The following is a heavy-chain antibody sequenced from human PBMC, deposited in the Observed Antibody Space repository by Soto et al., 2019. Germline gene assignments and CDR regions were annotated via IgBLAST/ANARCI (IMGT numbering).Heavy chain of an antibody. D-gene: IGHD1-26*01. J-gene: IGHJ4*02. CDR1: GFTFSDHY. CDR3: ARFSGSYPRGLDY. V-gene: IGHV3-72*01. CDR2: SRNKANSYST. Sequence: EVQLVESGGGLVQPGGSLRLSCAASGFTFSDHYMDWVRQAPGKGLEWVGRSRNKANSYSTEYAASVKGRFTISRNESKNSLYLQINRLKTEDTAVYYCARFSGSYPRGLDYWGQGTLVTVSS.